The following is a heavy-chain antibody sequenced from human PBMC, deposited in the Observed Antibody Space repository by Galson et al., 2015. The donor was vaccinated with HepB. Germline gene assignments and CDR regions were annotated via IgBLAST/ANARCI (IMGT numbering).Heavy chain of an antibody. Sequence: QSGAEVKKPGESLKISCKGSGYSFTSHWIGWVRQMPGKGLECMGIIYPGDSEIRYSPSFQGQVTISADKSISTAYLHWTSLKASDTGMYYCARLGNEDYHYCGMAVWSQGTTVTVSS. D-gene: IGHD4/OR15-4a*01. J-gene: IGHJ6*02. CDR3: ARLGNEDYHYCGMAV. CDR2: IYPGDSEI. V-gene: IGHV5-51*01. CDR1: GYSFTSHW.